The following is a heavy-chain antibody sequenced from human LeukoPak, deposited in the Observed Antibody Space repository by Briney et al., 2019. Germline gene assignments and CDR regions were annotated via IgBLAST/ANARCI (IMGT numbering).Heavy chain of an antibody. J-gene: IGHJ6*03. V-gene: IGHV1-2*02. D-gene: IGHD4-17*01. CDR2: INPNSGGT. CDR3: ARGVSRDNGDYYYYYYMDV. CDR1: GYTFTGYY. Sequence: GASVKVSCKASGYTFTGYYMHWVRQAPGQGLEWMGWINPNSGGTNYAQKFQGRVTMTRDTSISTAYMELSRLRSDDTAVYYCARGVSRDNGDYYYYYYMDVWGKGTTVTVSS.